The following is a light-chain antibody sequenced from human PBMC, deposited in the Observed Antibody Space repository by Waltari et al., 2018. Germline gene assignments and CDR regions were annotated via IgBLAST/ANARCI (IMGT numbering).Light chain of an antibody. CDR2: GNN. J-gene: IGLJ2*01. CDR3: QSSDSSLRVV. Sequence: QSGLTHPPSVSGSPGQRVTISCTGSSSNIGAGYDVTWYRQLPGTTPKLLIYGNNNRPSGVPDRFSGSKSGTSASLAITGLQAEDEADYYCQSSDSSLRVVFGGGTRLTVL. V-gene: IGLV1-40*01. CDR1: SSNIGAGYD.